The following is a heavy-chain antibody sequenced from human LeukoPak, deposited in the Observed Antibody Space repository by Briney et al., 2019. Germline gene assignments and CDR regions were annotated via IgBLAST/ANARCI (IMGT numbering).Heavy chain of an antibody. CDR3: ARGYCSSTSCRGGWFDP. J-gene: IGHJ5*02. CDR2: MNPNSGNT. CDR1: GYTFTSYD. V-gene: IGHV1-8*03. D-gene: IGHD2-2*01. Sequence: ASVKVSCKASGYTFTSYDINWVRQAPGQGLEWMGWMNPNSGNTVYAQKFQGRVTITRNTSISTAYMELSSLRSEDTAVYYCARGYCSSTSCRGGWFDPWGQGTLVTVSS.